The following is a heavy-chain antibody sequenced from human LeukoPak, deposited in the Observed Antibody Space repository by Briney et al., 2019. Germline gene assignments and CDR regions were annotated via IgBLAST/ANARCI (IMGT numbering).Heavy chain of an antibody. CDR2: IIPIFGTA. J-gene: IGHJ3*02. Sequence: GASVKVSCKASGGTFSSYAISWVRQAPGQGLEWMGGIIPIFGTANYAQKFQGRVTITADESTSTAYMELSSLRSEDMAVYYCARGGYDYVWGSYRDAFDIWGQGTMVTVSS. D-gene: IGHD3-16*02. CDR3: ARGGYDYVWGSYRDAFDI. CDR1: GGTFSSYA. V-gene: IGHV1-69*13.